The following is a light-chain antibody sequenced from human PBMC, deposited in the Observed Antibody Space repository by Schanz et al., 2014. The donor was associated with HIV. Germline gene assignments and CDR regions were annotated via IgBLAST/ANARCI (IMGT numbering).Light chain of an antibody. CDR3: QQYGSSPPLT. J-gene: IGKJ4*01. CDR2: DVS. Sequence: EIVLTQSPGTLSLSPGERATLSCRASQSVSSSYLAWYQQKPGQAPRLLIYDVSDRATGVPARFSGSGSGTDFTLTISRLEPEDFAVYYCQQYGSSPPLTFGGGTKVEIK. CDR1: QSVSSSY. V-gene: IGKV3-20*01.